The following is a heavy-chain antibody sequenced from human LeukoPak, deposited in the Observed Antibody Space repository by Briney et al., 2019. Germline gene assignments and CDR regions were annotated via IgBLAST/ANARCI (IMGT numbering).Heavy chain of an antibody. V-gene: IGHV3-53*01. CDR3: ARDGYNYSFDY. D-gene: IGHD5-24*01. CDR2: IYSGGST. CDR1: GFTVSSNY. J-gene: IGHJ4*02. Sequence: GGSLRLSCAVSGFTVSSNYMSWVRQAPGKGLEWVSVIYSGGSTYYADSVKGRFTISRDNSKNTLYLQMNSLRAEDTAVYYCARDGYNYSFDYWGQGTLVTVSS.